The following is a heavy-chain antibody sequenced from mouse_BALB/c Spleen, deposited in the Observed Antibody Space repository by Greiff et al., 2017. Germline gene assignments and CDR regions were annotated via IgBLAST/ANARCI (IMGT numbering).Heavy chain of an antibody. CDR1: GFSLTNSG. J-gene: IGHJ2*01. D-gene: IGHD1-1*01. CDR2: IWGDGST. Sequence: VQVVESGPGLVAPSQSLSITCTVSGFSLTNSGVHWVRQSPGKGLEWLGVIWGDGSTNYNSAFKSRLSISKDNSKSQVFLKMNSLQTDDTARYYCAKPHYYGSSPFDYWGQGTTLTVSS. CDR3: AKPHYYGSSPFDY. V-gene: IGHV2-6-6*01.